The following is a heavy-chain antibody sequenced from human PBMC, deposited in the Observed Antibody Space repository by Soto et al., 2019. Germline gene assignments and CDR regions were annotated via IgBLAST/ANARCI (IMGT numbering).Heavy chain of an antibody. J-gene: IGHJ4*02. CDR3: AHSALQTGDFDY. V-gene: IGHV4-39*06. CDR2: IYYSGKT. CDR1: GGSISSSTYY. Sequence: SETLSLTCTVSGGSISSSTYYWGWMRQPPGKGLEYIGTIYYSGKTYYNSSLESRLTITKDTSKNQVVLTMTNMDPVDTATYYCAHSALQTGDFDYWGQRTLVTVSS. D-gene: IGHD1-26*01.